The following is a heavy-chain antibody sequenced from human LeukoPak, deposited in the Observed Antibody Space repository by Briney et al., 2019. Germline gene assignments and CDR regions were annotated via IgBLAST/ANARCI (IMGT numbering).Heavy chain of an antibody. CDR2: INHSGST. J-gene: IGHJ4*02. V-gene: IGHV4-34*01. CDR1: GGSFSGYY. Sequence: PSETLSLTCAVYGGSFSGYYWSWIRQPPGKGLEWIGEINHSGSTNYNPSLKSRVTISVDTSKNQFSLKLSSVTAADTAVYYCARVAYGGSWTRFDYWGQGTLVTVSS. D-gene: IGHD4-23*01. CDR3: ARVAYGGSWTRFDY.